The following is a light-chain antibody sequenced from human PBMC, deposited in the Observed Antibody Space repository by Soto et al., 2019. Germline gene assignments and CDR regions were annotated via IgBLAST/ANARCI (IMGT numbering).Light chain of an antibody. CDR3: CSPAGGLTWV. CDR2: EVN. J-gene: IGLJ3*02. V-gene: IGLV2-23*02. CDR1: SSYVGKYNF. Sequence: QSALTQPASVSGSPGQSITIPCTGTSSYVGKYNFVSWYQQHPGKAPQPVIYEVNKRPSGASDRFSGSKSGNTASLTISGLQAEDEADYYCCSPAGGLTWVFGGGTKLTVL.